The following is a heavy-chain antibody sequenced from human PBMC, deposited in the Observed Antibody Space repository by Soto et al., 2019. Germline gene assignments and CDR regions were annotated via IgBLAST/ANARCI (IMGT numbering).Heavy chain of an antibody. J-gene: IGHJ6*02. CDR1: GYPFTRYS. V-gene: IGHV1-18*04. CDR3: ARGSLTYFGSPYCMDV. Sequence: GASVKVSCKASGYPFTRYSIRWVRQAPGQGLEWMGWISGYNGDTEYSKNFQGRLTMTIDTSTTTAYMELRSLRSDDTAVYYCARGSLTYFGSPYCMDVWGQGTSVTVSS. CDR2: ISGYNGDT. D-gene: IGHD3-10*01.